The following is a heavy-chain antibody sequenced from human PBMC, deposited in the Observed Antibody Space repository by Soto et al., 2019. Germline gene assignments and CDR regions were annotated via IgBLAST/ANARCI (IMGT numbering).Heavy chain of an antibody. CDR1: GGSFSGYY. Sequence: SETLSLTCAVYGGSFSGYYWSWIRQPPGKGLEWIGEINHSGSTNYNPSLKSRVTISVDTSKNQFSLKLSSVTAADTAVYYCARGRLNRNYYYYYMDVWGKGTTVTVSS. CDR2: INHSGST. V-gene: IGHV4-34*01. J-gene: IGHJ6*03. CDR3: ARGRLNRNYYYYYMDV.